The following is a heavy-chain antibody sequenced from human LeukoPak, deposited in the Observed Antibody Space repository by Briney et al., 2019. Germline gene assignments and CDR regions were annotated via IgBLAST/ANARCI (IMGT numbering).Heavy chain of an antibody. D-gene: IGHD2-15*01. Sequence: ASVKVSCKASGYTFTSYGISWVRQAPGQGLEWMGWISAYNGNTNYAQKLQGRVTIITVTSTSTAYMELRSLRSDDTAVYYCARSDIVVVVAATPFDYWGQGTLVTVSS. V-gene: IGHV1-18*01. CDR1: GYTFTSYG. CDR3: ARSDIVVVVAATPFDY. J-gene: IGHJ4*02. CDR2: ISAYNGNT.